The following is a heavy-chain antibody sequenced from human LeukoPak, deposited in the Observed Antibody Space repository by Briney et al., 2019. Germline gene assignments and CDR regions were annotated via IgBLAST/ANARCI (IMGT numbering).Heavy chain of an antibody. V-gene: IGHV3-30*02. J-gene: IGHJ4*02. Sequence: PGGSLRLSCAASGFTFSSYGMHWVRQAPGTGLEWVAFIRYDGSNKYYADSVKGRFTISRDNSKNTLYLQMNSLRAEDTALYYCAKDRSDTSMVYAIDYWGQGTLVTVSS. CDR1: GFTFSSYG. D-gene: IGHD5-18*01. CDR3: AKDRSDTSMVYAIDY. CDR2: IRYDGSNK.